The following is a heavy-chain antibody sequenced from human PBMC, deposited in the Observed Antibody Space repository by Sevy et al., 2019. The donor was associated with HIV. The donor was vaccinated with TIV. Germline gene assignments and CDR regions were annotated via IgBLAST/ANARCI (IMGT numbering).Heavy chain of an antibody. CDR2: ILYEGINK. CDR1: GFSFDRYG. V-gene: IGHV3-33*01. CDR3: ARVGIVVGGAFDI. Sequence: GGSLRLSCAASGFSFDRYGMHWVRQAPGKGLEWVAVILYEGINKDYGDSVRGRFTISRDNSKNSLYLQMNSLRAEDTAVYYCARVGIVVGGAFDIWGQGTMVTVSS. J-gene: IGHJ3*02. D-gene: IGHD2-15*01.